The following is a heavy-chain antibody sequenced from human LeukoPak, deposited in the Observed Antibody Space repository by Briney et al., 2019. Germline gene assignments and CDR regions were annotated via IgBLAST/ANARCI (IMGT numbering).Heavy chain of an antibody. V-gene: IGHV1-2*02. CDR1: GYTFTGYY. CDR3: ARVPNSSGWYGSGAFDM. D-gene: IGHD6-19*01. J-gene: IGHJ3*02. Sequence: GASVKVSCKASGYTFTGYYMHWVRQAPGQGLEWMGWINPNSGVTNYAQKFQGRVTMTRDTSIGTAYMELSRLRSDDTAVYYCARVPNSSGWYGSGAFDMWGQGTMVTVSS. CDR2: INPNSGVT.